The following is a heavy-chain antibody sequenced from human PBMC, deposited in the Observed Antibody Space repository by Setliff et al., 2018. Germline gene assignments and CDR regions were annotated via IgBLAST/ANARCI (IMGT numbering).Heavy chain of an antibody. D-gene: IGHD2-21*01. J-gene: IGHJ6*04. CDR1: GGSISPYY. CDR3: TRVIDAFYNYPDV. CDR2: VRYNGRA. Sequence: TSETLSLTCSVSGGSISPYYWSWIRQSPGTRLEFIAHVRYNGRADYNPSLKSRASISIDTSKRQFSLKLRSLTAADTAIYYCTRVIDAFYNYPDVWGKGIRVTVSS. V-gene: IGHV4-59*01.